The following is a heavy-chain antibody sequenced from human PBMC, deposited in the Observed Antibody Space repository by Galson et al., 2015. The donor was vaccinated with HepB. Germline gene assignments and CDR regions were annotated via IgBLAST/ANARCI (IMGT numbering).Heavy chain of an antibody. CDR2: NNPSDGST. Sequence: SVKVSCKASGYTFTGYYMHWVRQAPGQGLEWMGINNPSDGSTTYAQKFRGRVTMTRDTSTSTLYMELSGLRSDDTAVYYCARDRLPDIASLRGAEFWGQGTLVTVSS. CDR3: ARDRLPDIASLRGAEF. CDR1: GYTFTGYY. D-gene: IGHD2-15*01. J-gene: IGHJ4*02. V-gene: IGHV1-46*01.